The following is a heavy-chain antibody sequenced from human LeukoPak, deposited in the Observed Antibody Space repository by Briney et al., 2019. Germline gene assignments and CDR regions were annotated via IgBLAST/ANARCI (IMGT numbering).Heavy chain of an antibody. CDR1: GFTFSSYG. CDR3: ARGDIYGSGSYYG. Sequence: GGSLRLSCAASGFTFSSYGMHWVRQAPGKGLEWVAFIRYDGSNKYYADSVKGRFTISRDNSKNTLYLQMNSLRAEDTAVYYCARGDIYGSGSYYGWGQGTLVTVSS. CDR2: IRYDGSNK. D-gene: IGHD3-10*01. V-gene: IGHV3-30*02. J-gene: IGHJ4*02.